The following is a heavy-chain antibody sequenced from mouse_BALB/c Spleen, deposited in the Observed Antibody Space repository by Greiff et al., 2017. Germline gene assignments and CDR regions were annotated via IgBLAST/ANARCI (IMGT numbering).Heavy chain of an antibody. CDR3: AGPLGDFDY. Sequence: QVQLQQPGAELVKPGASVKLSCKASGYTFTSYWMHWVKQRPGQGLEWIGEINPSNGRTNYNEKFKSKATLTVDKSSSTAYMQLSSLTSEDSAVYYCAGPLGDFDYWGQGTTLTVSS. CDR2: INPSNGRT. CDR1: GYTFTSYW. V-gene: IGHV1S81*02. D-gene: IGHD4-1*01. J-gene: IGHJ2*01.